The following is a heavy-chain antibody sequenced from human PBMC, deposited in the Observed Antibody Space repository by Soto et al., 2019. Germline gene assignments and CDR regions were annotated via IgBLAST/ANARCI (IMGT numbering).Heavy chain of an antibody. CDR2: MNPNSGHT. J-gene: IGHJ6*02. CDR3: ARGVVSGLV. CDR1: GYTFTSND. D-gene: IGHD3-16*01. V-gene: IGHV1-8*01. Sequence: QVQLVQSGAEVKKPGASVKVSCKASGYTFTSNDINWVRQATAQGLQWMGWMNPNSGHTGSAQKFQGSVTMSRNTSMSTAYMELSSLRSEDTGVYYCARGVVSGLVWGQGATVTVSS.